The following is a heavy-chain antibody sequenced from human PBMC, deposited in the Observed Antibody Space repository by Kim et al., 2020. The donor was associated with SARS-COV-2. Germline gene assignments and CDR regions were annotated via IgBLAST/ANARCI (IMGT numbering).Heavy chain of an antibody. D-gene: IGHD3-10*01. CDR1: GFTFSSYW. J-gene: IGHJ4*02. V-gene: IGHV3-74*03. CDR3: ASRITTSFDN. Sequence: GGSLRLSCAASGFTFSSYWMHWVRQAPGKALVWVSCIKSDGSSPMYGDAVRGRFTVSRDNARNTLHLQMNSLRAEDTAVYYCASRITTSFDNWGQGILVTVSS. CDR2: IKSDGSSP.